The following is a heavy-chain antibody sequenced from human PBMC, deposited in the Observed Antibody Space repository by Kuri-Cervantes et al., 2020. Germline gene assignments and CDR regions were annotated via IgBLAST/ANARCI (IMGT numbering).Heavy chain of an antibody. CDR3: ATRPRDYYDSSGYLG. D-gene: IGHD3-22*01. CDR1: GYTLTELS. CDR2: FDPEDGET. Sequence: ASVKVSCKVSGYTLTELSMHWVRQAPGKGLEWMGGFDPEDGETIYAQKFQGGATMTEDTSTDTAYMELSSLRSEDTAVYYCATRPRDYYDSSGYLGWGQGTLVTVSS. V-gene: IGHV1-24*01. J-gene: IGHJ4*02.